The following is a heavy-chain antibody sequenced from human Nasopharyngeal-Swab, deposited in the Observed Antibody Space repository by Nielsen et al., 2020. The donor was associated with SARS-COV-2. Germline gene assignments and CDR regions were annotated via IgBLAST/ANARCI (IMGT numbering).Heavy chain of an antibody. Sequence: GESLKISCAASGFTFSSYGMHWVRQAPGKGLEWVANIKQDGSEKYYVDSVKGRFTIPRDNAKNSLYLQMNSLRAEDTAVYYCARDRWGYYYDSSGYLPIDYWGQGTLVTVSS. CDR3: ARDRWGYYYDSSGYLPIDY. CDR2: IKQDGSEK. CDR1: GFTFSSYG. J-gene: IGHJ4*02. D-gene: IGHD3-22*01. V-gene: IGHV3-7*05.